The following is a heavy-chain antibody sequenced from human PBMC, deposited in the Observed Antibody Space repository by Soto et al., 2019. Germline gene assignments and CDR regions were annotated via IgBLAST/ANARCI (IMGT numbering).Heavy chain of an antibody. V-gene: IGHV3-30*18. CDR3: AKGDAGSWYIPDYYYYYGMDV. CDR2: ISYDGSNK. J-gene: IGHJ6*02. Sequence: PGGSLRLSCAASGFTFSGYGMHWVRQAPGKGLEWVAVISYDGSNKYYADSVKGRFTISRDNSKNTLYLQMNSLRAEDTAVYYCAKGDAGSWYIPDYYYYYGMDVWGQGTTVTVSS. D-gene: IGHD6-13*01. CDR1: GFTFSGYG.